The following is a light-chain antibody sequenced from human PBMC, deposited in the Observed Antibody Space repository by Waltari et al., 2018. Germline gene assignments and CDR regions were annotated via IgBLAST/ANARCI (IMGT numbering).Light chain of an antibody. V-gene: IGKV4-1*01. CDR1: QSVLYSSNNKNY. Sequence: DIVMTQSPDSLAVSLGERATINCKSSQSVLYSSNNKNYLAWYQQKPGQPPKLLIHWASTREAGVPDRFSGSGSGTDFTLTISSLQAEDVAVYYCQEYYGTPPDTFGQGTKLEIK. CDR3: QEYYGTPPDT. J-gene: IGKJ2*01. CDR2: WAS.